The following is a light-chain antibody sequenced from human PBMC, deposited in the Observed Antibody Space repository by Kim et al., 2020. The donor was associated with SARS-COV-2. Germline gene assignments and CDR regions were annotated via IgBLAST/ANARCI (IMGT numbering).Light chain of an antibody. J-gene: IGKJ2*01. CDR3: QQYNNWPFMYT. Sequence: EIVMTQSPATLSVSPGERATLSCRASQSVSSNLAWYQQKPGQAPRLLIYGASTRATGIPARFSGSGSGTEFTLTISSLQSEDFAVYYWQQYNNWPFMYTFGQGTKLEI. CDR1: QSVSSN. CDR2: GAS. V-gene: IGKV3-15*01.